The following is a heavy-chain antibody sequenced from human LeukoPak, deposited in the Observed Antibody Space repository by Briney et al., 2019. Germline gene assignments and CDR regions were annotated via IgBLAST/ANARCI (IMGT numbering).Heavy chain of an antibody. CDR1: GFTFSSYA. J-gene: IGHJ6*02. CDR3: AKDKIRVAGGNYYYGMDV. V-gene: IGHV3-23*01. Sequence: GGSLRLSCAASGFTFSSYAMSWVRQAPGKGLEWVSAISGSGGSTYYADSVKGRFTISRDNSKNTLYLQMNSLRAEDTAVYYCAKDKIRVAGGNYYYGMDVWGQGTTVTVSS. D-gene: IGHD6-19*01. CDR2: ISGSGGST.